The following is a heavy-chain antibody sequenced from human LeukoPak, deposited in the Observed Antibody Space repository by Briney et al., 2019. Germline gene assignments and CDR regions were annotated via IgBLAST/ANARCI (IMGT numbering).Heavy chain of an antibody. CDR1: GYTFTSYY. V-gene: IGHV1-2*02. J-gene: IGHJ5*02. CDR2: INPNSGGT. D-gene: IGHD2-8*01. Sequence: ASVKVSCKASGYTFTSYYMHWVRQAPGQGLEWMGWINPNSGGTNYAQKFQGRVTMTRDTSISTAYMELSRLRSDDTAVYYCAASYLGYCTNGVCYNNWFDPWGQGTLVTVSS. CDR3: AASYLGYCTNGVCYNNWFDP.